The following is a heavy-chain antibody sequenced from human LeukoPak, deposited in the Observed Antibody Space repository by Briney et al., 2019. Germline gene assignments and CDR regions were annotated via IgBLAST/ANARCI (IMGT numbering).Heavy chain of an antibody. V-gene: IGHV4-38-2*02. Sequence: SETLSLTCTVSGYSISSGYYWGWIRQPPGKGLEWIGSIYHSGSTYYNPPLKSRVTISVDTSKNQFSLKLSSVTAADTAVYYCARDLRGYSYGHYYYYMDVWGKGTTVTVSS. J-gene: IGHJ6*03. CDR1: GYSISSGYY. CDR2: IYHSGST. CDR3: ARDLRGYSYGHYYYYMDV. D-gene: IGHD5-18*01.